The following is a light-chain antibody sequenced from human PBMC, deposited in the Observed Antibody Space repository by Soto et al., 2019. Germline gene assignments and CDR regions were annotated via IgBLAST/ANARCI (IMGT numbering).Light chain of an antibody. J-gene: IGKJ1*01. CDR1: QSLLHTTGSHY. CDR2: LGS. V-gene: IGKV2-28*01. Sequence: DIVMTQSPLSLPVTPGEPASISCRSSQSLLHTTGSHYLDWYLQKPGQSPQLLIYLGSSRASGVPDRFSGSGSGTDFTLKISRVEAEDVGIYYCMQALHSPWTFGQGTKVDIK. CDR3: MQALHSPWT.